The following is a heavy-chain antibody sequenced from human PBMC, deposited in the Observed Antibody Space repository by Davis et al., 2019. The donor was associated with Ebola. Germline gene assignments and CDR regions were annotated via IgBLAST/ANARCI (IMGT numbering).Heavy chain of an antibody. D-gene: IGHD2-21*01. CDR2: IYYDDTT. Sequence: GESLKIPCSASGFNVSTIYMGWVSQAPGKGLGWVSAIYYDDTTYYANSVKGRFTISRDVSKNTLNLEMNSLKAEDTAVYYCPSRGGGDCHWWEAFDFRGQGTMVTVSS. V-gene: IGHV3-53*01. J-gene: IGHJ3*01. CDR1: GFNVSTIY. CDR3: PSRGGGDCHWWEAFDF.